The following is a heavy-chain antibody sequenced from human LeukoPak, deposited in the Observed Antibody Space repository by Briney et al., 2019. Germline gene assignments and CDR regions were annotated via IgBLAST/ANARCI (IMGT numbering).Heavy chain of an antibody. J-gene: IGHJ4*02. CDR1: GFTFSDYY. CDR3: AREEAYPEGLFDY. D-gene: IGHD3-16*01. Sequence: KPGGSLRLSCAASGFTFSDYYMSWIRQAPGKGLEWISYISGNSHYTNFADSVKGRFTISRDNAKKSLFLQMKSLRAEDTAVYYCAREEAYPEGLFDYWGQGTLVTVSS. V-gene: IGHV3-11*06. CDR2: ISGNSHYT.